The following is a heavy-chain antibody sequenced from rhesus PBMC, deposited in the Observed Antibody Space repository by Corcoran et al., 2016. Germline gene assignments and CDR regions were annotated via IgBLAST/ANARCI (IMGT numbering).Heavy chain of an antibody. J-gene: IGHJ4*01. CDR3: AREGSSSFSLDY. Sequence: EVRLVESGGGLVQPGGSLRLSCAASGFTFSDYYMCWVGQAPGNGPVWVGFIKKKAYGGTAEYAASVKGRFTISRDDSKSIASLQMNSMKTEDTAVYYCAREGSSSFSLDYWGQGVLVTVSS. V-gene: IGHV3-116*02. D-gene: IGHD6-43*01. CDR1: GFTFSDYY. CDR2: IKKKAYGGTA.